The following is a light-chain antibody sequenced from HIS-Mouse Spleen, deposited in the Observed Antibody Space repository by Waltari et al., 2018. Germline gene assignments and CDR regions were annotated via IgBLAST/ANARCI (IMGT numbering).Light chain of an antibody. CDR3: CSYAGSSTFEV. CDR2: EGS. CDR1: SSYVGGYNL. J-gene: IGLJ2*01. Sequence: QSALTQPASVSGSPGQSITISCPGTSSYVGGYNLVSWYQQHPGKAPKLMIYEGSKRPSGVSNRFSGSKSGNTASLTISGLQAEDEADYYCCSYAGSSTFEVFGGGTKLTVL. V-gene: IGLV2-23*03.